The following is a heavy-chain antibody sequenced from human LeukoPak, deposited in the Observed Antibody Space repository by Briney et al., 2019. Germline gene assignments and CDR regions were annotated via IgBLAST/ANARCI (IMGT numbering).Heavy chain of an antibody. CDR3: ATSMHGYCSGGSCYGAFDI. Sequence: SETLSLTCTVSGASINSHYWSWIRQPPGKGLEWIGYIYYSGSTNYNPSLKSRVTISVDTSKNQFSLKLSSVTAADTAVYYCATSMHGYCSGGSCYGAFDIWGQGTMVTVSS. V-gene: IGHV4-59*11. CDR2: IYYSGST. CDR1: GASINSHY. J-gene: IGHJ3*02. D-gene: IGHD2-15*01.